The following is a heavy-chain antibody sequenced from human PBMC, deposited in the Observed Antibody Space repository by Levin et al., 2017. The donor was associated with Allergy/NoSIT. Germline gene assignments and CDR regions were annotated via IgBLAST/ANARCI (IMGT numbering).Heavy chain of an antibody. Sequence: SQTLSLTCTVSGGSISSYYWSWIRQSPGKRPEWIGYIHYTGYTNYSPSLKSRVTISLDTSKNQFSLKLTSVTAADTAVYSCARSAHVTVIPAAIVAFDPWGQESWSPSPQ. D-gene: IGHD2-2*01. CDR3: ARSAHVTVIPAAIVAFDP. CDR1: GGSISSYY. J-gene: IGHJ5*02. V-gene: IGHV4-59*08. CDR2: IHYTGYT.